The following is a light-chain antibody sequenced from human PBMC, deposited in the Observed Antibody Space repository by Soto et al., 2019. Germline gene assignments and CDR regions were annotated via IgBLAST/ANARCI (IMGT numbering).Light chain of an antibody. V-gene: IGLV2-14*01. CDR1: SSDVGGYNY. Sequence: QSVLTQPASVSGSPGQSITISCTGTSSDVGGYNYVSWYQQHPGKAPKLMIYDVSNRPSGVSNRFSGSKSGNTASLTISGLQAEDEADYYCSSYTSSSTGVFGGGTPLTVL. J-gene: IGLJ3*02. CDR3: SSYTSSSTGV. CDR2: DVS.